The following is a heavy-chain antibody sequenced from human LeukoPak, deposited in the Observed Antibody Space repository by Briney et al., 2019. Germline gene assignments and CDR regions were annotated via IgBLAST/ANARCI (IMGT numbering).Heavy chain of an antibody. CDR1: GFTVSSNY. J-gene: IGHJ6*02. V-gene: IGHV3-53*01. Sequence: GGSLRLSCAASGFTVSSNYMSWVRQAPRKGLEWVSVIYSGGSTYYADSVKGRFTISRDNSKNTLYLQMNSLRAEDTAVYYCARVPSYYYYGMDVWGQGTTVTVSS. CDR3: ARVPSYYYYGMDV. CDR2: IYSGGST.